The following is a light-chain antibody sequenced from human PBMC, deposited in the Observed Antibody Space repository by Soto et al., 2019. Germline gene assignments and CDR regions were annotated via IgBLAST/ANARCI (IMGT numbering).Light chain of an antibody. J-gene: IGKJ5*01. CDR2: GAS. V-gene: IGKV3-20*01. Sequence: EIVLTQSPGTLSLAPGERATLSCRASQIVSSSYLAWYQPQPGQAPSLLIYGASSRATGIPDRFSGSGSGTDFTLTISRLEPEDFAVYYCQQYGSSPTFGQGTRREIK. CDR1: QIVSSSY. CDR3: QQYGSSPT.